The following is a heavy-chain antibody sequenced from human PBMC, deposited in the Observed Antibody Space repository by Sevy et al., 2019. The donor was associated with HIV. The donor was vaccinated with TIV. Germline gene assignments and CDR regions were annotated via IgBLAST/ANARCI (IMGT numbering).Heavy chain of an antibody. CDR2: ISGSGSST. Sequence: GGSLRLSCAASGFAFSSYAMSWVRQAPGKGLEWVSAISGSGSSTYYVDSVKGRYTISRDNSKKMLYMQMNSMGAEDTAVYYCAAQGYYFGGAFDIWGQGTMVTVSS. V-gene: IGHV3-23*01. J-gene: IGHJ3*02. CDR1: GFAFSSYA. D-gene: IGHD3-10*01. CDR3: AAQGYYFGGAFDI.